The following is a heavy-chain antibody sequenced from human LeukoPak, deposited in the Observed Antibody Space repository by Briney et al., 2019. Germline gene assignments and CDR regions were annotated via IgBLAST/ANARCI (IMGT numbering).Heavy chain of an antibody. CDR2: INHSGST. J-gene: IGHJ4*02. CDR1: GGSFSAYS. D-gene: IGHD1-26*01. V-gene: IGHV4-34*01. CDR3: ARGPRYSGSYRHSYYFDS. Sequence: SETLSLTCAVYGGSFSAYSWSWIRQPPGQGLEWIGEINHSGSTNYNPSLKSRVTISVDTSKTQFSLKVNSLTAADTAVFYCARGPRYSGSYRHSYYFDSWGQGTLVTVSS.